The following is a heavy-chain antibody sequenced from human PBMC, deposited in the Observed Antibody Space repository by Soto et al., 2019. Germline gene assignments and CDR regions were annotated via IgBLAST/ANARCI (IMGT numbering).Heavy chain of an antibody. Sequence: QVQLVESGGGVVQPGRSLRLSCAASGFTFSSYAMHWVRQAPGKGLEWVAVISYDGSNKYYADSVKGRFTISRDNSKNTLYLQVNSLRAEDTAVYYCARDPVAYCGGDCRTFDYWGQGTLVTV. D-gene: IGHD2-21*02. V-gene: IGHV3-30-3*01. J-gene: IGHJ4*02. CDR1: GFTFSSYA. CDR3: ARDPVAYCGGDCRTFDY. CDR2: ISYDGSNK.